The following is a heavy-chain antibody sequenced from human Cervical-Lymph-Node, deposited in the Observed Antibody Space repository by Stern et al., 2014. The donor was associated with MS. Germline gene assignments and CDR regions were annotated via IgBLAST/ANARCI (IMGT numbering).Heavy chain of an antibody. Sequence: QVQLVESGGGVVQPGRSLRLSCAASGFNFSTYGIHWVRQTPGKGLEWVAAVSNDGNNKYYTDSVKGRFTISRDNSNNILYLQMNSLRAEDTAVYYCAKDYDSSGYLISGYWGQGTLVTVSS. V-gene: IGHV3-30*18. CDR1: GFNFSTYG. J-gene: IGHJ4*02. CDR2: VSNDGNNK. D-gene: IGHD3-22*01. CDR3: AKDYDSSGYLISGY.